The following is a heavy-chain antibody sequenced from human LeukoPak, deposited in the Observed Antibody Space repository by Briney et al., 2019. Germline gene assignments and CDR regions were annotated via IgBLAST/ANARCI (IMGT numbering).Heavy chain of an antibody. Sequence: SETLSLTCTVSGNSISSGDNYWSWIRQPAGKGLEWIGEINHSGSTNYNPSLKSRVTISVDTSKNQFSLKLSSVTAADTAVYYCARGYSYNYRYFDLWGRGTLVTVSS. CDR2: INHSGST. V-gene: IGHV4-61*09. CDR3: ARGYSYNYRYFDL. CDR1: GNSISSGDNY. J-gene: IGHJ2*01. D-gene: IGHD5-18*01.